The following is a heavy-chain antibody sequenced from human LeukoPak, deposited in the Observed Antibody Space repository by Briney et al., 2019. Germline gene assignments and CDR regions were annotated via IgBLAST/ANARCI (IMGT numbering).Heavy chain of an antibody. CDR1: GGSISSSSYY. V-gene: IGHV4-39*07. CDR3: ARERSDRVNYGMDV. D-gene: IGHD3-3*01. J-gene: IGHJ6*02. CDR2: IYHDGNT. Sequence: SETLSLTCSVFGGSISSSSYYWGWIRQSPGKGLEWIASIYHDGNTFYNPSLKSRVTMSVDTSKNQFSLKLSSVTAADTAVYYCARERSDRVNYGMDVWGQGTTVTVSS.